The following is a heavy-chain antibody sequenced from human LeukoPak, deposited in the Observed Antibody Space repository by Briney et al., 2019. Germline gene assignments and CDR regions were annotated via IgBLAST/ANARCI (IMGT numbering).Heavy chain of an antibody. CDR2: IYTSGST. Sequence: SETLSLTCTVSGGSISSGSYYWSWIRQPAGKGLEWIGRIYTSGSTNYNPSLKSRVTISVDTSKNQFSLKLSSVTAADTAVYYCARAVFSYCSGGSCPYFDYWGQGTLVTVSS. CDR3: ARAVFSYCSGGSCPYFDY. CDR1: GGSISSGSYY. J-gene: IGHJ4*02. V-gene: IGHV4-61*02. D-gene: IGHD2-15*01.